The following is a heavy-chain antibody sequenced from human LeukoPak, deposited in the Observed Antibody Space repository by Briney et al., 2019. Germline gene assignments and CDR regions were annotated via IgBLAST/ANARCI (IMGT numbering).Heavy chain of an antibody. D-gene: IGHD1-26*01. Sequence: PSETLSLTCAVYGGSFSGYYWSWIRQPPGKGLEWIGEINHSGSTNYNPSLKSRVTISVDTSKNQFSLKLSSVTAADTAVYYCAKDRLGAILYFDYWGQGTLVTVSS. J-gene: IGHJ4*02. CDR2: INHSGST. CDR3: AKDRLGAILYFDY. CDR1: GGSFSGYY. V-gene: IGHV4-34*01.